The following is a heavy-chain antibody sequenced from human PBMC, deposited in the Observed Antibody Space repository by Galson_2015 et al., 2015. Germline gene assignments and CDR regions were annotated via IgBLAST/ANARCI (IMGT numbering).Heavy chain of an antibody. V-gene: IGHV3-48*03. CDR3: ARGNFLLDNVPP. Sequence: LRLSCAASGFSLSDYNMNWVRQAPGKGLEWISYITASGHIIYYADSVRGRFTISRDRANNLLYLQMDSLRVDDTAVYYCARGNFLLDNVPPWGQGTTVTVSS. D-gene: IGHD2/OR15-2a*01. J-gene: IGHJ6*02. CDR2: ITASGHII. CDR1: GFSLSDYN.